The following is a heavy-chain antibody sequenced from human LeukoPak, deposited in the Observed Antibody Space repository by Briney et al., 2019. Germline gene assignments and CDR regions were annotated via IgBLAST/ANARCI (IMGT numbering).Heavy chain of an antibody. CDR3: TRGRPSSFDP. Sequence: SVKVSCKASGYTFTNYDINWVRQATGQGLEWMGWMNPNSGNTGYAQKFQGRVTITRDTPISTAYMELSNLRSGDTAVYYCTRGRPSSFDPWGQGTLVAVSS. CDR1: GYTFTNYD. J-gene: IGHJ5*02. D-gene: IGHD6-6*01. CDR2: MNPNSGNT. V-gene: IGHV1-8*03.